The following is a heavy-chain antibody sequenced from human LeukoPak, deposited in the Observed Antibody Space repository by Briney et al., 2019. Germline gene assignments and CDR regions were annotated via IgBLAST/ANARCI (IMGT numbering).Heavy chain of an antibody. Sequence: GGSLRLSCAASENYWMHWVRQAPGKGLVWVSHINSDGSWTGYADSVKGRFTISKDNAKNTVYLQMNNLRAEDTAVYYCVSFYETNWGRGTLVTVSS. CDR3: VSFYETN. CDR1: ENYW. CDR2: INSDGSWT. D-gene: IGHD2-2*01. V-gene: IGHV3-74*01. J-gene: IGHJ4*02.